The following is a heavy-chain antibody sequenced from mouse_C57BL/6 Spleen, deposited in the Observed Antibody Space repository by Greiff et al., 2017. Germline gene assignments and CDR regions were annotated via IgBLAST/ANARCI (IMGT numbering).Heavy chain of an antibody. J-gene: IGHJ1*03. Sequence: EVKLVESGGGLVKPGGSLKLSCAASGFTFSDYGMHWVRQAPEKGLEWVAYISSGSSTIYYADTVKGRFTISRDNAKNTLFLQMTSLRSEDTAMYYCARLDYGSSYDGWYFDVWGTGTTVTVAS. CDR1: GFTFSDYG. V-gene: IGHV5-17*01. CDR3: ARLDYGSSYDGWYFDV. CDR2: ISSGSSTI. D-gene: IGHD1-1*01.